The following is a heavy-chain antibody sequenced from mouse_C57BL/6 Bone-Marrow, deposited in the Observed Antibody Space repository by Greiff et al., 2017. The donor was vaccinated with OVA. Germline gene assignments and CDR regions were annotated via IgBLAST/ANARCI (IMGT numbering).Heavy chain of an antibody. CDR2: IDPSDSYT. J-gene: IGHJ1*03. V-gene: IGHV1-50*01. CDR1: GYTFTSYW. CDR3: ARDYYGSSYDWYFDV. D-gene: IGHD1-1*01. Sequence: VQLQQPGAELVKPGASVKLSCKASGYTFTSYWMQWVKQRPGQGLEWIGEIDPSDSYTNYNQKFKGKATLTVDTSSSTAYMQLSSLTSEDSAVYYCARDYYGSSYDWYFDVWGTGTTVTVSS.